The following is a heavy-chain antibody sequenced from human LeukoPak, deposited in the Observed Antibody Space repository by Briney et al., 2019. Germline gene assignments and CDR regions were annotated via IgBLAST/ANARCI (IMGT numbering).Heavy chain of an antibody. CDR1: GGSISSYY. CDR3: ASLTDYHSRYFDL. V-gene: IGHV4-59*01. Sequence: PSETLSLTCTVSGGSISSYYWSWIRQPPGKGLEWIGYIYYSGSTNYNPSLKSRVTISVDTSKNQFSLKLSSVTAADTAVYYCASLTDYHSRYFDLWGRGTLVTVSS. D-gene: IGHD2-21*01. J-gene: IGHJ2*01. CDR2: IYYSGST.